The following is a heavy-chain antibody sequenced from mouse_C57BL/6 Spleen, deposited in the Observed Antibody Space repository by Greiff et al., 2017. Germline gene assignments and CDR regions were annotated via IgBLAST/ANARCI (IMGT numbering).Heavy chain of an antibody. CDR3: AKAPMGSNYAFDY. CDR2: IYPGSGST. D-gene: IGHD2-5*01. CDR1: GYTFTSYW. Sequence: VQLQQPGAELVKPGASVKMSCKASGYTFTSYWITWVKQRPGQGLEWIGDIYPGSGSTNYTEKFKSKATLTVDTSSSAAYMQLSSLTSEDAAVYYCAKAPMGSNYAFDYWGQGTTLTVSS. J-gene: IGHJ2*01. V-gene: IGHV1-55*01.